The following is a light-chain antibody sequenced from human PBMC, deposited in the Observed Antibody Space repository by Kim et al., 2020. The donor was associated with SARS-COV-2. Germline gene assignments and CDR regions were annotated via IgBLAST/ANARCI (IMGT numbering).Light chain of an antibody. CDR2: GAS. CDR3: QQFGAT. CDR1: QSHDTSD. V-gene: IGKV3-20*01. Sequence: TPSLSPTERTTLSCSASQSHDTSDLTSYQQTPVQAPRSLIHGASSRATGIPDRFSGSGSGTDFTLTISRLGPEDSTIYYCQQFGATFGGGTKLEI. J-gene: IGKJ4*01.